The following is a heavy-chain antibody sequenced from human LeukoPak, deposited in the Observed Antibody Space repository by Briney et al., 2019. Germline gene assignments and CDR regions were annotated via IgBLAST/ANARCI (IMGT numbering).Heavy chain of an antibody. CDR1: GFTFSSYN. CDR2: ISSSSSSTI. Sequence: GGSLRLSCAASGFTFSSYNMNWVRQAPGKGLEWISYISSSSSSTIYYADSVKGRFTISRDNAKNSLSLQLNSLRDEDTAVYFCAKVIRGGYGMDVWGQGTTVTVSS. D-gene: IGHD3-10*01. J-gene: IGHJ6*02. V-gene: IGHV3-48*02. CDR3: AKVIRGGYGMDV.